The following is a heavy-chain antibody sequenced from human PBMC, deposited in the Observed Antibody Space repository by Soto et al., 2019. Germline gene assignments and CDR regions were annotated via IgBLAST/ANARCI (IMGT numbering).Heavy chain of an antibody. CDR1: GGSISSYY. V-gene: IGHV4-59*01. D-gene: IGHD4-17*01. Sequence: SETLSLTCTVSGGSISSYYWSWIRQPPGKGLEWIGYIYYSGSTNYNPSLKSRVTISVDTSKNQFSLKLSSVTAADTAVYYCARGSVRGDYGSYYYYYYMDVWGKGTTVTVSS. J-gene: IGHJ6*03. CDR2: IYYSGST. CDR3: ARGSVRGDYGSYYYYYYMDV.